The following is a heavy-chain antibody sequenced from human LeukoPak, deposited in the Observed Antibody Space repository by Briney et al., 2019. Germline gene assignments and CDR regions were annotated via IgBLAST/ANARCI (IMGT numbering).Heavy chain of an antibody. Sequence: GGSLRLSCAAFGFTFSSYSMNWVRQAPGKGLEWVSSISSSSSHIYYADSVKGRFTISRDNAKNSLYLQMNSLRAEDTAVYFCARAIVGVTYNTPGPPDYWGQGTLVTVSS. CDR3: ARAIVGVTYNTPGPPDY. D-gene: IGHD1-26*01. V-gene: IGHV3-21*01. CDR1: GFTFSSYS. J-gene: IGHJ4*02. CDR2: ISSSSSHI.